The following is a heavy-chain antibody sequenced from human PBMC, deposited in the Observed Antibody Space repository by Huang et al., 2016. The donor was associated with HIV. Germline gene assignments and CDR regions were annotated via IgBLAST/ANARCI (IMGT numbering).Heavy chain of an antibody. CDR2: ISYDGRSK. D-gene: IGHD2-15*01. Sequence: QVHLVESGGGVVQPGGSLRLSCAASGFKLSGFGMHWVRKATGKGWEGVAVISYDGRSKFYTDSVKGRFTISRDNSDNTLSLQMKGLRPDDTAVYYCAKESRWFSDFDHWGQGVLVSVSS. CDR1: GFKLSGFG. CDR3: AKESRWFSDFDH. J-gene: IGHJ4*02. V-gene: IGHV3-30*04.